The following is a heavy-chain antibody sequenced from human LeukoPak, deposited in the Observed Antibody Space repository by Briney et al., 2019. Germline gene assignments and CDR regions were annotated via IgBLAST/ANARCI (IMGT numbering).Heavy chain of an antibody. CDR2: IYYSGST. Sequence: SETLSLTCTVSGGSISSGGYYWRWIRQHPGKGLEWIGYIYYSGSTYYNPSLKSRVTISVGTSKNQFSLKLSSVTAADTAVYYCATPGYSSGWYYFDYWGQGTLVTVSS. V-gene: IGHV4-31*03. CDR1: GGSISSGGYY. CDR3: ATPGYSSGWYYFDY. J-gene: IGHJ4*02. D-gene: IGHD6-19*01.